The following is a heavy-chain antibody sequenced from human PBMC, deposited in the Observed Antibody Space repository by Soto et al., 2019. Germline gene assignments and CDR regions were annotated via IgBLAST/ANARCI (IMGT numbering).Heavy chain of an antibody. J-gene: IGHJ6*02. V-gene: IGHV1-69*13. CDR2: IIPIFGTA. CDR1: GGTFSSYA. D-gene: IGHD2-2*01. CDR3: ARGNCSSTSCFSKEGLYYYYYGMDV. Sequence: ASVKVSCKASGGTFSSYAISWVRQAPGQGLEWMGGIIPIFGTANYAQKFQGRVTITADESTSTAYMELSSLRSEDTAVYYCARGNCSSTSCFSKEGLYYYYYGMDVWGHGTTVTVS.